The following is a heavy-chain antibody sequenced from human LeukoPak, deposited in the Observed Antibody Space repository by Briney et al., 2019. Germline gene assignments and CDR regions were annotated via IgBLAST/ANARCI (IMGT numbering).Heavy chain of an antibody. Sequence: GGSLRLSCAASGLSFSSYGMHWVRQAPGKGLEWVAFIQYDGSNKFYADSVKGRFTISRDNAKSTVYLQMNSLRTDDTAVYYCARDGMTYGRHFDYWGQGILVTVSS. CDR1: GLSFSSYG. CDR3: ARDGMTYGRHFDY. D-gene: IGHD3-10*01. J-gene: IGHJ4*02. CDR2: IQYDGSNK. V-gene: IGHV3-30*12.